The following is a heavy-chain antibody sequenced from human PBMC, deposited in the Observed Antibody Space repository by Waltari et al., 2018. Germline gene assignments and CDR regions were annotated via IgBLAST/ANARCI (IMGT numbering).Heavy chain of an antibody. CDR2: ISRRDNNI. J-gene: IGHJ4*02. CDR3: ARAREQNYDFWNGYSFYFDH. Sequence: QVQLVESGGGLVNPGGSLRLSCAASGFSFSDYYMTWLRQAPGKGVGWIAVISRRDNNIYHADAVKGRFTISRDNAKNSLFLQRKSLRAEDTAVYYCARAREQNYDFWNGYSFYFDHWGQGALVTVSS. V-gene: IGHV3-11*01. D-gene: IGHD3-3*01. CDR1: GFSFSDYY.